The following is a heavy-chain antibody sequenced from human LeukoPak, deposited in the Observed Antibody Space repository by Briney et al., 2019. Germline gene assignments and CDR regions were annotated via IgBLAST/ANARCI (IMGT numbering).Heavy chain of an antibody. CDR1: GYTFTGYY. J-gene: IGHJ4*02. CDR3: ARDQWSNGFDY. D-gene: IGHD2-8*01. V-gene: IGHV1-46*01. Sequence: ASVKVSCKASGYTFTGYYMHWVRQAPGQGLEWMGIINPSGGSTSYAQKFQGRVTMTRDMSTSTVYMELSSLRSEDTAVYYCARDQWSNGFDYWGQGTLVTVSS. CDR2: INPSGGST.